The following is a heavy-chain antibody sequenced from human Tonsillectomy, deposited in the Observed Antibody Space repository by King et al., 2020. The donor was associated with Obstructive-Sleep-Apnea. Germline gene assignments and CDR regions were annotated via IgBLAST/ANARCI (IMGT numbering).Heavy chain of an antibody. CDR2: IDRRSEKI. CDR1: GFTFNTYS. D-gene: IGHD3-22*01. CDR3: AREDYYDNSGSERGVY. V-gene: IGHV3-48*04. J-gene: IGHJ4*02. Sequence: DVQLVESGGGLVQPGGSLRLSCAASGFTFNTYSMNWVRQAPGKGLEWVSYIDRRSEKIYYADSLKGRFTISRDNARNSLYLHMNYLRAEDTAVYYCAREDYYDNSGSERGVYWGQGTPVTVSS.